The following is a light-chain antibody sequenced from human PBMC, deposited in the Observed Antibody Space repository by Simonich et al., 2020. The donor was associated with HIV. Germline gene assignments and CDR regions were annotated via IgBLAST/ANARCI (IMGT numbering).Light chain of an antibody. CDR2: WAA. V-gene: IGKV4-1*01. J-gene: IGKJ4*01. CDR1: QSILYSSNNKNY. Sequence: DIVMTQSPGSLAVSLGERATINCKSSQSILYSSNNKNYLAWYQQKPGQPPKLLIYWAATRESGVPDRFSGSGSGTDFTLTISSLQPEDFATYYCQQLNSYPPLTFGGGTKVEIK. CDR3: QQLNSYPPLT.